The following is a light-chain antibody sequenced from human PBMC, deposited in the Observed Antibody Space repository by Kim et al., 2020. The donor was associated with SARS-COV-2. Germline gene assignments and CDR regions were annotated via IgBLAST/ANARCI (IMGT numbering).Light chain of an antibody. CDR1: SSDICGYNY. J-gene: IGLJ1*01. Sequence: GQLITLSCTGTSSDICGYNYVPWYQQSPGKPPKLILDDVTNRASGVSNRFSGSKSGNTASLAISGLQAEDEGDYYCTSYTTSTTVVFGTGTKVTVL. CDR3: TSYTTSTTVV. CDR2: DVT. V-gene: IGLV2-14*04.